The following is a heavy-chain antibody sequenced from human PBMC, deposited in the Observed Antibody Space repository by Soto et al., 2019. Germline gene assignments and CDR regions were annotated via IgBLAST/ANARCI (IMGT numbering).Heavy chain of an antibody. V-gene: IGHV4-31*03. CDR2: IYYSGST. D-gene: IGHD6-19*01. J-gene: IGHJ4*02. Sequence: SETLSLTCTVSGGSISSGGYYWSWIRQHPGKGLEWIGYIYYSGSTYYNPSLKSRVTISVDTSKNQFSLKLSSVTAADTAVYYCTADLSPSSAWANDYWGQGTLVTVSS. CDR3: TADLSPSSAWANDY. CDR1: GGSISSGGYY.